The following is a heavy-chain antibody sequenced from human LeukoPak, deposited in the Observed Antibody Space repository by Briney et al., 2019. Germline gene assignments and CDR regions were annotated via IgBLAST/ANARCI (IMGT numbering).Heavy chain of an antibody. V-gene: IGHV4-39*01. D-gene: IGHD5-24*01. CDR3: ARPVGRDVYNYYAY. CDR1: GGSIDSSSYY. J-gene: IGHJ4*02. Sequence: KPSETLSLTCTVSGGSIDSSSYYWGWIRQPPGKGLEWIGSIYHNGITYYNPSLKSRVTISVDTSKNQFSLELSSVTAADTAVYYCARPVGRDVYNYYAYWGQGTLLIVS. CDR2: IYHNGIT.